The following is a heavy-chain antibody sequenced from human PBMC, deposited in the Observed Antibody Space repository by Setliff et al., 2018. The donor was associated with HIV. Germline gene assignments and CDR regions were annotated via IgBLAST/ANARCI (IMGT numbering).Heavy chain of an antibody. CDR3: ARIRGVIADASDI. CDR1: GYTFSSYA. J-gene: IGHJ3*02. CDR2: VIPVYGTP. V-gene: IGHV1-69*13. D-gene: IGHD3-10*01. Sequence: ASVKVSCKASGYTFSSYAINWVRQAPGQGLEGMGGVIPVYGTPKYAQKMQGRVTITAIESTSTAYMELTSLRSDDTAVYYCARIRGVIADASDIWGQGTMVTVSS.